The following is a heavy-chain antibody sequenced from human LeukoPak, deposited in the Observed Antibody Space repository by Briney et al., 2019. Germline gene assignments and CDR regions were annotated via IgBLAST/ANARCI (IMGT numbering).Heavy chain of an antibody. V-gene: IGHV4-59*01. CDR1: GASISRYY. D-gene: IGHD1-1*01. J-gene: IGHJ5*02. CDR3: AREGTSGTHLNWFDP. CDR2: IYGSGST. Sequence: PSETLSLTCTVSGASISRYYWSWIRQPPGKGLEWIGHIYGSGSTNYNPSLKSRVTLSVDTSKNQFSLKLSSVTAADTAVYYCAREGTSGTHLNWFDPWGQGTLVTVSS.